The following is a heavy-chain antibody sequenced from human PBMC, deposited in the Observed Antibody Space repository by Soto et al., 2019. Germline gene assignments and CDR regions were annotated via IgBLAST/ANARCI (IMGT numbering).Heavy chain of an antibody. CDR3: ARGSRITMVRGVIRYYYYYMDV. Sequence: ASVKVSCKASGYTFTSYDINWVRQATGQGLEWMGWMNPNSGNTGYAQKFQGRVTMTRNTSISTAYMELSSLRSEDTAAYYCARGSRITMVRGVIRYYYYYMDVWGKGTTVTVSS. CDR1: GYTFTSYD. CDR2: MNPNSGNT. J-gene: IGHJ6*03. V-gene: IGHV1-8*01. D-gene: IGHD3-10*01.